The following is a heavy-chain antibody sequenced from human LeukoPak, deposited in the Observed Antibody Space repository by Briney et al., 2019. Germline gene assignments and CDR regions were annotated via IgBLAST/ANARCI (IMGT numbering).Heavy chain of an antibody. CDR2: INPKSGGT. CDR1: GYTFSVYY. J-gene: IGHJ4*02. V-gene: IGHV1-2*02. D-gene: IGHD3-9*01. Sequence: ASVTVSCKASGYTFSVYYMHWVRQAPGQGLEWMGWINPKSGGTIYAQKFHGRVTMTRDTSISTAYMELSRLRSDDTAVYYCARDGASEYDILTGLFDYWGQGTLVTVSS. CDR3: ARDGASEYDILTGLFDY.